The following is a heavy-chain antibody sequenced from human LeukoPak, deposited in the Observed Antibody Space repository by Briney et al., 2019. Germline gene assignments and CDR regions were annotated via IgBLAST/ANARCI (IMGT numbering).Heavy chain of an antibody. CDR2: ISSSGTTI. CDR1: GFIFSSYE. D-gene: IGHD6-19*01. J-gene: IGHJ4*02. V-gene: IGHV3-48*03. CDR3: ARLTVALDY. Sequence: GGSLRLSCAASGFIFSSYEMNWVRQAPGKGLEWVSYISSSGTTISYADSVKGRFTISRDNAENSLYLQMNSLRAEDTAVYYCARLTVALDYWGQGTLVTVSS.